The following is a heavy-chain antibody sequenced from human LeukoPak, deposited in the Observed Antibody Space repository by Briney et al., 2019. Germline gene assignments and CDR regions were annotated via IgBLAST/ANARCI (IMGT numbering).Heavy chain of an antibody. CDR3: ARRVGAFPTYYFDY. Sequence: SQTLSLTCTVSGGSISNGGYYWSWIRQHPGKGLEWIGYIYYNGRISYNPSLKSRIAISVDTSKNQFSLKLSSVTAADTAVYYCARRVGAFPTYYFDYWGQGTRVTVSS. D-gene: IGHD3-3*02. CDR2: IYYNGRI. CDR1: GGSISNGGYY. J-gene: IGHJ4*02. V-gene: IGHV4-31*03.